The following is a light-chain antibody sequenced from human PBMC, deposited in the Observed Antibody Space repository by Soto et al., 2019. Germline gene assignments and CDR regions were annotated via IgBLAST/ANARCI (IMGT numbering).Light chain of an antibody. J-gene: IGLJ2*01. CDR2: LNSDGSH. Sequence: QLVLTQSPSASASLGASVKLTCTLRSGHSSSAIAWHQQQPEKGPRYLMKLNSDGSHSKGDGIPDRFSGASSGGERYLTFSRLQCEDEAHYYGQTRGTGILFGGGTKLTL. CDR1: SGHSSSA. V-gene: IGLV4-69*01. CDR3: QTRGTGIL.